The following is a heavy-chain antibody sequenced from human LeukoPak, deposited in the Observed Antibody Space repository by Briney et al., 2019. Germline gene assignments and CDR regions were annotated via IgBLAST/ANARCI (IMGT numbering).Heavy chain of an antibody. J-gene: IGHJ4*02. CDR3: AKQLGYCSDGSCYFPY. CDR1: GFTFSSYN. Sequence: GGSLRLSCAASGFTFSSYNMNWVRQAPGKGLEWVSSISSSSDYIYYADSVQGRFTISRDNSKSTLCLQMNSLRAEDTAVYYCAKQLGYCSDGSCYFPYWGQGTLVTVSS. V-gene: IGHV3-21*04. D-gene: IGHD2-15*01. CDR2: ISSSSDYI.